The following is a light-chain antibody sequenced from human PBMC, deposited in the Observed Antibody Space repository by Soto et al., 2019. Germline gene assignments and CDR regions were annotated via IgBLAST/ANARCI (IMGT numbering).Light chain of an antibody. CDR3: QQYGSSPFT. CDR1: QSVSSSY. J-gene: IGKJ3*01. Sequence: EIGLTQSPGTLSLSPGERATLSCRASQSVSSSYLAWYQQKPGQAPRLLIYGASSRATGIPDRFSGSGSGKDFTLTISRLEPEDVAVYYCQQYGSSPFTFGPGTKVDIK. V-gene: IGKV3-20*01. CDR2: GAS.